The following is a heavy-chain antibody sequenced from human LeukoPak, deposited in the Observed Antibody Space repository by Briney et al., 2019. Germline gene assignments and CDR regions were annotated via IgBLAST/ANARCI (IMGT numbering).Heavy chain of an antibody. J-gene: IGHJ4*02. D-gene: IGHD6-19*01. Sequence: SETLSLTCTVSGGSIGSYYWNWIRQAPGKGLEWIGYIHYSGSTNHNSSLKSRVTISVDTSKNQYSLKLNSVTAADTAVYYCARDGVAGGFDFWGQGTLVTVSS. CDR2: IHYSGST. CDR1: GGSIGSYY. V-gene: IGHV4-59*01. CDR3: ARDGVAGGFDF.